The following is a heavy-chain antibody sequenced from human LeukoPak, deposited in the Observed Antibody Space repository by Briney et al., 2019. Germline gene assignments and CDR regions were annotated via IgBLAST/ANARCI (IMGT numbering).Heavy chain of an antibody. CDR1: GDSINSYY. Sequence: SETLFLTCTVSGDSINSYYWTWIRQAPGKGLEWIGYIYYTGSTNYSPSLKSRVSISIDPSKNQFSLKLTSVTAADTAVYYCARDPTYWGQGILVTVSS. CDR2: IYYTGST. V-gene: IGHV4-59*01. J-gene: IGHJ4*02. CDR3: ARDPTY.